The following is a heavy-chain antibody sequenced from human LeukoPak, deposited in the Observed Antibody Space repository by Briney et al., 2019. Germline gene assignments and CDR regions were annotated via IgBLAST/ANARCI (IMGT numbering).Heavy chain of an antibody. Sequence: GRSLRLSCAASGFTFSSYAMHWVRQAPGKGLEWVAVISYDGSNKYYADSVKGRFTISRDSSKNTLYLQMNSLRAEDTAVYYCARDPLGYSGYDNYYYGMDVWGQGTTVTVSS. CDR1: GFTFSSYA. J-gene: IGHJ6*02. V-gene: IGHV3-30-3*01. CDR3: ARDPLGYSGYDNYYYGMDV. CDR2: ISYDGSNK. D-gene: IGHD5-12*01.